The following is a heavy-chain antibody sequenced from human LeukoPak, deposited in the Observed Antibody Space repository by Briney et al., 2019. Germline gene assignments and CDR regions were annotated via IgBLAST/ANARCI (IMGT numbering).Heavy chain of an antibody. Sequence: GGSLTLSCAVSGITLSNYGMSWVRQAPGKGLEWVAGISGSGGSTNYADSVKGRFTISRDNPKNTLFLQMKSLRAEDTAVYFCAKRGVVIRIILVGFHKEAYYFDSWGQGALVTVSS. V-gene: IGHV3-23*01. CDR2: ISGSGGST. CDR3: AKRGVVIRIILVGFHKEAYYFDS. CDR1: GITLSNYG. J-gene: IGHJ4*02. D-gene: IGHD3-10*01.